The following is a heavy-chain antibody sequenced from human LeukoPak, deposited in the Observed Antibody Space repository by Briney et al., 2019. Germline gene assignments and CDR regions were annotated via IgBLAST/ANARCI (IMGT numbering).Heavy chain of an antibody. D-gene: IGHD2-2*01. J-gene: IGHJ5*02. CDR1: GFTFSSYS. V-gene: IGHV3-33*01. CDR2: IWYDGSNK. Sequence: GGSLRLSCAASGFTFSSYSMHWVRQAPGKGLEWVAVIWYDGSNKYYADSVKGRFTISRDNSKNTLYLQMNSLRAEDTAVYYCARDREWRDYCSSTSCFNWFDPWGQGTLVTVSS. CDR3: ARDREWRDYCSSTSCFNWFDP.